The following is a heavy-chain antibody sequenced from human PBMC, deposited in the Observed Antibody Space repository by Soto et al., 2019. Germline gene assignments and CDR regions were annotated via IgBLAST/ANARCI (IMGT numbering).Heavy chain of an antibody. CDR2: ISSNGGST. CDR1: GFTFSSYA. Sequence: GGSLRLSCAASGFTFSSYAMHWVRQAPGKGLEYVSAISSNGGSTYYANSVKGRFTISRDNSKNTLYLQMGSLRAEDMAVYYCARLYCSGGSCYLDYWGQGTLVTVSS. D-gene: IGHD2-15*01. V-gene: IGHV3-64*01. CDR3: ARLYCSGGSCYLDY. J-gene: IGHJ4*02.